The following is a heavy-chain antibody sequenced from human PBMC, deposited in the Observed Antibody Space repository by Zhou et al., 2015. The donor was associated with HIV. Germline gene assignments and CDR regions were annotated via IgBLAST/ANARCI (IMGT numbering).Heavy chain of an antibody. CDR3: ARGVRGVIITYTYYYYGMDV. J-gene: IGHJ6*02. Sequence: QVQLVQSGAEVKKPGSSVKVSCKASGGTFSSYAISWVRQAPGQGLEWMGGIIPIFGTANYAQKFQGRVTITADESTSTAYMELSSLRSEDTAVYYCARGVRGVIITYTYYYYGMDVWGQGTTVTVSS. V-gene: IGHV1-69*01. D-gene: IGHD3-10*01. CDR1: GGTFSSYA. CDR2: IIPIFGTA.